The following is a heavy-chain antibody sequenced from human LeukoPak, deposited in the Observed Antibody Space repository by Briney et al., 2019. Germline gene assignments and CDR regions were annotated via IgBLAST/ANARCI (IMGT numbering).Heavy chain of an antibody. V-gene: IGHV1-69*13. CDR3: ASSDYYDSSGSTFDY. CDR2: IIPIFGTA. CDR1: GYTFTGYY. D-gene: IGHD3-22*01. J-gene: IGHJ4*02. Sequence: GASVNVSCKASGYTFTGYYMHWVRQAPGQGLEWMGGIIPIFGTANYAQKFQGRVTITADESTSTAYMELSSLRSEDTAVYYCASSDYYDSSGSTFDYWGQGTLVTVSS.